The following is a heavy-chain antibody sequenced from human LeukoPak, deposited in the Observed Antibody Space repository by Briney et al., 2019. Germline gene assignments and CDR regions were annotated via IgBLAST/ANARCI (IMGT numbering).Heavy chain of an antibody. CDR1: GFTFSSYG. CDR3: ANFLSQGSIVGALPADY. D-gene: IGHD1-26*01. CDR2: IRYDGSNK. V-gene: IGHV3-30*02. J-gene: IGHJ4*02. Sequence: GGSLRLSCAASGFTFSSYGMHWVRQAPGKGLEWVAFIRYDGSNKYYADSVKGRFTISRDNSKNTLYLQMNSLRAEDTAVYYCANFLSQGSIVGALPADYWGQGTLVTVSS.